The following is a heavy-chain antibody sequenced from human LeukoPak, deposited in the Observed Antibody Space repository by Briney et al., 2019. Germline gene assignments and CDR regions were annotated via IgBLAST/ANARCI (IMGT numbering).Heavy chain of an antibody. CDR2: IYHSGST. Sequence: PSETLSLTCAVSGGSISSGGYSWSWLRQPPGKGLEWIGYIYHSGSTYYNPSLKSRVTISVDRSKNQFSLKLSSVTAADTAVYYWARGGRDYYDSSGKGDDAFDIWGHGTMVTVSS. J-gene: IGHJ3*02. V-gene: IGHV4-30-2*01. D-gene: IGHD3-22*01. CDR1: GGSISSGGYS. CDR3: ARGGRDYYDSSGKGDDAFDI.